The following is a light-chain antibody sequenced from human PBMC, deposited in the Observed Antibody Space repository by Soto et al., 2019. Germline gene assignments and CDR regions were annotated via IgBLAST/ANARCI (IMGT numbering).Light chain of an antibody. CDR2: VDS. Sequence: SYELTQPPSVSVAPGQTARITCGGNNIESKSVHWYQQRPGQAPVLVIYVDSDRPSGIPDRFSASTSGNTAALTNSRVEAGDEADYYCQVWDTISDHYVFGSGTKVTVL. J-gene: IGLJ1*01. V-gene: IGLV3-21*02. CDR3: QVWDTISDHYV. CDR1: NIESKS.